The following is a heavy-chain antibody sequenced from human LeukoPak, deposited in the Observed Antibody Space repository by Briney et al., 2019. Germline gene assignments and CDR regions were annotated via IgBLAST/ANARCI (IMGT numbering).Heavy chain of an antibody. CDR1: GFTVSSNY. D-gene: IGHD3-22*01. Sequence: GGSLRLSCAASGFTVSSNYMTWVRQAPGKGLEWVSVIFGGGSTYYADSVKGRFTISRDNSKNTLFLQMNSLRVEDTAVYYCARGPEGYDNWGQGTLITVSS. V-gene: IGHV3-66*01. CDR2: IFGGGST. CDR3: ARGPEGYDN. J-gene: IGHJ4*02.